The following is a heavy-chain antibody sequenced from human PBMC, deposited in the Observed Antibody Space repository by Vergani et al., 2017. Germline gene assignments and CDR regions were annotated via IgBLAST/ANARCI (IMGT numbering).Heavy chain of an antibody. V-gene: IGHV3-23*01. Sequence: EVHLLESGGGLVQSGGSLRLSCAASGFTFSDYAMTWVRQAPGRGLEWVSAISAEGESTFYADSVKGRFIIFRDNSKNTVYLQLKSLRAEDTAIYYCVKEKIDLGSYFFDSWGHGILVTVSS. CDR3: VKEKIDLGSYFFDS. J-gene: IGHJ4*01. D-gene: IGHD2/OR15-2a*01. CDR2: ISAEGEST. CDR1: GFTFSDYA.